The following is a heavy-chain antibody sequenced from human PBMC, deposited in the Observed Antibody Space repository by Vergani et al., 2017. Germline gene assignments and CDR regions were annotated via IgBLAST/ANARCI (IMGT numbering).Heavy chain of an antibody. Sequence: EVQLVESGGGLVKPGGSLRLSCAASGFNFSRYSMNWVRQAPGKGLEWVASISGSSSYVFYRDSVEGRYTITRDNAKKSVYLQMNSLRAEDTAMYFCARVLWDCIHIRCLLLSYWGQGTQVTVS. D-gene: IGHD2-21*01. V-gene: IGHV3-21*02. CDR2: ISGSSSYV. J-gene: IGHJ4*02. CDR3: ARVLWDCIHIRCLLLSY. CDR1: GFNFSRYS.